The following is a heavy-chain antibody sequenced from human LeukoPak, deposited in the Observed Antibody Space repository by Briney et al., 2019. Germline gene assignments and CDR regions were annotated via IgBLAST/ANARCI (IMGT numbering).Heavy chain of an antibody. CDR1: GFTFRSYS. CDR2: ISSSSSYI. J-gene: IGHJ4*02. Sequence: GGSLRLSCAASGFTFRSYSMTWVRQAPGKGLEWVSSISSSSSYIYYADSVKGRFTISRDNAKNSLYLQMNSLRAEDTAVYYCARAYYDSSGYPRGVDYWGQGTLVTVSS. D-gene: IGHD3-22*01. V-gene: IGHV3-21*01. CDR3: ARAYYDSSGYPRGVDY.